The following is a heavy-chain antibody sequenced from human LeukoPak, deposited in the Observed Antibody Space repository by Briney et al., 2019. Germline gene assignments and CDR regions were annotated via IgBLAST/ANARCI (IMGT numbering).Heavy chain of an antibody. CDR2: IYYSGST. Sequence: PSETLSLTCTVSGGSISSYYWSWIRQPPGKGLEWIGYIYYSGSTDYNPSLKSRVTISVGTSKNQFSLKLSSVTAADTALYYCAAYYYDNSGYFSRFDYWGQGTLVTVSS. D-gene: IGHD3-22*01. J-gene: IGHJ4*02. V-gene: IGHV4-59*08. CDR3: AAYYYDNSGYFSRFDY. CDR1: GGSISSYY.